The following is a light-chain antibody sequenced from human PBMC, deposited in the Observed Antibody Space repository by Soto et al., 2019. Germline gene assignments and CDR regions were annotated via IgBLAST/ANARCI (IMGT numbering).Light chain of an antibody. CDR2: AAS. CDR1: ESIARH. CDR3: QQTYTALSLT. J-gene: IGKJ5*01. V-gene: IGKV1-39*01. Sequence: DIQMTQSPSSLSASVGDRVTITCRASESIARHLNWYQQKPGKAPKLLIYAASSLQNGVPSRFRGGGSETDFTLTISNLQPEDFATYYCQQTYTALSLTCGQGTRLEIK.